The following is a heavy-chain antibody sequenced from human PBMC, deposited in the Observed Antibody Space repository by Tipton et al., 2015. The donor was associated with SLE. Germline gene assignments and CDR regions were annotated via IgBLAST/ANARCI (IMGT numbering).Heavy chain of an antibody. J-gene: IGHJ4*02. CDR1: GGSISGYY. V-gene: IGHV4-59*01. D-gene: IGHD7-27*01. CDR2: IYYSGST. Sequence: TLSLTCTVSGGSISGYYWSWIRQPPGKGLEWIGYIYYSGSTNYNPSLKSRVTISVDTSKNQFSLKLSSVTAADTAVYYCARAVNWGLFDYWGQGTLVTVSS. CDR3: ARAVNWGLFDY.